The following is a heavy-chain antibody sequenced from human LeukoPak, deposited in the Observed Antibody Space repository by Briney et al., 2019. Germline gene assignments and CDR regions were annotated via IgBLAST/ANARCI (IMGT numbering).Heavy chain of an antibody. CDR3: VKGRDGYNSDFDY. Sequence: GGSLRLSCAASGFTFSSYWMHWVRQAPGKGLEWVSAISGSGGSTYYADSVKGRFTISRDNSKNTLYLQMNSLRAEDTAVYYCVKGRDGYNSDFDYWGQGTLVTVSS. J-gene: IGHJ4*02. V-gene: IGHV3-23*01. D-gene: IGHD5-24*01. CDR2: ISGSGGST. CDR1: GFTFSSYW.